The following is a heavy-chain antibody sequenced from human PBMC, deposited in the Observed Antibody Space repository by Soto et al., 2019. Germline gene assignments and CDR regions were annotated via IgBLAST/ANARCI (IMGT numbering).Heavy chain of an antibody. D-gene: IGHD3-10*01. J-gene: IGHJ6*03. CDR3: AKDGEGKFYYYYYMDV. CDR2: LSGSGSTT. CDR1: GFTFTSFA. V-gene: IGHV3-23*01. Sequence: PGGSLRLSCAASGFTFTSFAMYWVRQAPGKGLEWVSALSGSGSTTYYADSVKGRFTISRDNSRNTLYLQMDSLRAEDTAVYYCAKDGEGKFYYYYYMDVWGKGTTVTVSS.